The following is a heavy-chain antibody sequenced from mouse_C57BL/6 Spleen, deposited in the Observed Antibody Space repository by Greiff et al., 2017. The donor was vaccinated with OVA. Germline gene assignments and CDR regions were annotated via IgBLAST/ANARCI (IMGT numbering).Heavy chain of an antibody. V-gene: IGHV3-6*01. CDR1: GYSITSGYY. J-gene: IGHJ4*01. Sequence: QESGPGLVKPSQSLSLTCSVTGYSITSGYYWNWIRQFPGNKLEWMGYISYDGSNNYNPSLKNRISITRDTSKNQFFLKLNSVTTEDTATYYCAREGGDYAMDYWGQGTSVTVSS. CDR3: AREGGDYAMDY. CDR2: ISYDGSN.